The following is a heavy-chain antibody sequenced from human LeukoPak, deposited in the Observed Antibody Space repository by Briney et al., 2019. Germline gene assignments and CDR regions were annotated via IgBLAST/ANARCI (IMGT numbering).Heavy chain of an antibody. CDR2: ISYDGSNK. J-gene: IGHJ4*02. Sequence: PGGSLRLSCAASGFTFSNYAMHWVRQAPGTGLEWVAVISYDGSNKYYADSVKGRFTVSRDNSKNTLYLQMNSLRAEDTAVYYRAIKTRHTSGTYFAHFDYWGQGTLVTVSS. CDR1: GFTFSNYA. CDR3: AIKTRHTSGTYFAHFDY. V-gene: IGHV3-30-3*01. D-gene: IGHD3-10*01.